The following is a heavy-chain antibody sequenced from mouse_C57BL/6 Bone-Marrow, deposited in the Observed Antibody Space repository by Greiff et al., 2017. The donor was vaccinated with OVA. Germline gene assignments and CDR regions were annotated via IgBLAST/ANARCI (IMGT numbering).Heavy chain of an antibody. CDR1: GYTFTSYW. CDR2: INPSSGYT. CDR3: ARSRDYSWFAY. J-gene: IGHJ3*01. Sequence: QVHVKQSGAELAKPGASVKLSCKASGYTFTSYWMHWVKQRPGQGLEWIGYINPSSGYTKYNQKFKDKATLPADKSSSTAYMQLSSLTYEDSAVYYCARSRDYSWFAYWGQGTLVTVSA. D-gene: IGHD1-1*01. V-gene: IGHV1-7*01.